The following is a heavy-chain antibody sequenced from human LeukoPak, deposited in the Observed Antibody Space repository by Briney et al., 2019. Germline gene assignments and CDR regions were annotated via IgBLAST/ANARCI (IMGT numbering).Heavy chain of an antibody. Sequence: GGSLRLSCAASGFTFSTYWMTWVRQAPGKVLEWVANINQDGSEKYYVDSVKGRFTISRDNSRNTLYLQMSSLRAEDTAVYYCASDIAVVPRAFDIWGQGTMVTVSS. V-gene: IGHV3-7*02. CDR2: INQDGSEK. CDR3: ASDIAVVPRAFDI. CDR1: GFTFSTYW. J-gene: IGHJ3*02. D-gene: IGHD2-2*01.